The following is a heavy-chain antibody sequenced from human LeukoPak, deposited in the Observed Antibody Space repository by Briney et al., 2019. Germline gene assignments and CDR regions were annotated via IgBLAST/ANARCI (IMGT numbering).Heavy chain of an antibody. CDR3: ARADSSRYYYVY. J-gene: IGHJ4*02. CDR2: IIPIFGTA. D-gene: IGHD3-22*01. CDR1: GGTFSSYA. V-gene: IGHV1-69*05. Sequence: ASVKVSCKASGGTFSSYAISWVRQAPGQGLEWMGGIIPIFGTANYAQKFQGRVTITRDTSASTAYMELSSLRSEDTAVYYCARADSSRYYYVYWGQGTLVTVSS.